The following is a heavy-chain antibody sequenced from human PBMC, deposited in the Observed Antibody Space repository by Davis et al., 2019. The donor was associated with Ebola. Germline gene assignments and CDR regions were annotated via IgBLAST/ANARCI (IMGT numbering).Heavy chain of an antibody. V-gene: IGHV3-7*03. CDR2: INQDGSDQ. J-gene: IGHJ4*02. D-gene: IGHD6-13*01. CDR1: GFSFSSYW. Sequence: GESLKISCAASGFSFSSYWLSWVRQAPGKGLEWVANINQDGSDQQYVGSVKGRFTVSRDNAKNSLYLQLNSLRAEDTAMYYCARAVAAAGTLFRYYFDYWGQGTLVTVSS. CDR3: ARAVAAAGTLFRYYFDY.